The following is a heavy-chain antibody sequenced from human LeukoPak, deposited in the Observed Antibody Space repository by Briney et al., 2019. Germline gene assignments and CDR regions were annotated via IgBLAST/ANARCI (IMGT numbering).Heavy chain of an antibody. J-gene: IGHJ3*02. Sequence: PGGSLRLSCAASAFSFSSYSMNWVRQAPGKGLEWVSSITSTTNYIYYADSVKGRFTISRDNAKNSLYLQMNSLRAEDTAVYYCARYRVNDYVWGSYRYTAFDIWGQGTMVTVSS. V-gene: IGHV3-21*01. D-gene: IGHD3-16*02. CDR3: ARYRVNDYVWGSYRYTAFDI. CDR1: AFSFSSYS. CDR2: ITSTTNYI.